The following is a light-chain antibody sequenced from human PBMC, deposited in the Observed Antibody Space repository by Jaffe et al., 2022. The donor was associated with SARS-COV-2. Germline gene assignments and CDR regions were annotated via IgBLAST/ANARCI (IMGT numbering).Light chain of an antibody. CDR3: MIWHSSTWV. J-gene: IGLJ3*02. CDR1: GGIDVGIQR. Sequence: QAVLTQPSSLSASPGASASLTCTLRGGIDVGIQRIFWYQQKPGSPPQFLLKYKSDSDYEQGSGVSGRFSGTKDASANAGILFISGLQSDDEADYYCMIWHSSTWVFGGGTKLTVL. V-gene: IGLV5-45*03. CDR2: YKSDSDY.